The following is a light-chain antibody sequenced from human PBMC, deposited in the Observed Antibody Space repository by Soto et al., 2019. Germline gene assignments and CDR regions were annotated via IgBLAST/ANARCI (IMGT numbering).Light chain of an antibody. CDR3: QQYSSTFWT. CDR2: GAS. CDR1: QSISSSY. Sequence: VLTRSPGTLSLSPGERTTLSCRASQSISSSYLAWYQQKPGQAPRLLVYGASSRATGIPDRFSGSGSGTDFTLTISRLEPEDFALYYCQQYSSTFWTLGQGTKV. V-gene: IGKV3-20*01. J-gene: IGKJ1*01.